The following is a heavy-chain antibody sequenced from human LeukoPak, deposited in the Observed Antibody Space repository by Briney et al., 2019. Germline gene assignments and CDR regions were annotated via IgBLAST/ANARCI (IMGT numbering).Heavy chain of an antibody. J-gene: IGHJ4*02. Sequence: PGRSLRLSCAASGFTFINSTMHWVRQAPGKGLQWVAIIPYDTNIKYYADSVKGRFTISRDNSKNTLYLQMNTLRAEDTAIYYCARDATLLRYFERGFQASFDYWGEGRLATV. CDR1: GFTFINST. D-gene: IGHD3-9*01. CDR2: IPYDTNIK. CDR3: ARDATLLRYFERGFQASFDY. V-gene: IGHV3-30-3*01.